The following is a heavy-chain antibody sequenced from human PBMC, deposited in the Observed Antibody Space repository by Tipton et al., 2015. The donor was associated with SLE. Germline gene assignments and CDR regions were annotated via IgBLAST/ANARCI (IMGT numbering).Heavy chain of an antibody. CDR1: GFTFDDYA. Sequence: RSLRLSCAASGFTFDDYAMHWVRQAPGKGLGWVSGISWNSGSIGYADSVKGRFTISRDNAKNSLYLQMNSLRAEDTAVYYCARDTRYFDSDYWGQGTLVTVSS. V-gene: IGHV3-9*01. CDR2: ISWNSGSI. J-gene: IGHJ4*02. D-gene: IGHD3-9*01. CDR3: ARDTRYFDSDY.